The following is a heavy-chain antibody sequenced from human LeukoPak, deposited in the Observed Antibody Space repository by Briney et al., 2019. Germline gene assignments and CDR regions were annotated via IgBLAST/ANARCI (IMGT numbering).Heavy chain of an antibody. D-gene: IGHD3-3*01. CDR2: INHSGST. V-gene: IGHV4-34*01. CDR3: ARGFWSGNDY. Sequence: SETLSLTCAVYGGSFSGYYWSWIRQPPGKGLEWIGEINHSGSTNYNPSLKSRVTISVDTSKNQFSLKLSSVTAADTAVYYCARGFWSGNDYWGQGTLVTVSS. CDR1: GGSFSGYY. J-gene: IGHJ4*02.